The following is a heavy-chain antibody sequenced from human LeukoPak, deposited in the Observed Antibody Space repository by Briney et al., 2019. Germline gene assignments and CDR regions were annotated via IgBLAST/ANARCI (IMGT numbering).Heavy chain of an antibody. CDR2: IRYDGSNK. Sequence: PGGSLRLSCAASGFSFSSYWMSWVRQAPGKGLEWVAFIRYDGSNKYYADSVKGRFTISRDNSKNTLYLQMNSLRAEDTAVYYCAKDRGDSSGYSTYTLDYWGQGTLVTVSS. J-gene: IGHJ4*02. CDR1: GFSFSSYW. CDR3: AKDRGDSSGYSTYTLDY. D-gene: IGHD3-22*01. V-gene: IGHV3-30*02.